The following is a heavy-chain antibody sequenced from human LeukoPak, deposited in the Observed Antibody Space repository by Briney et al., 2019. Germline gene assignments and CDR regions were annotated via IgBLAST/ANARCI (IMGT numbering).Heavy chain of an antibody. D-gene: IGHD3-10*01. V-gene: IGHV3-21*01. CDR3: ARVSGLPNWFDP. CDR2: ISSSSSYI. J-gene: IGHJ5*02. Sequence: PGGSLRPSCAAAGFTFSSYSMNWVRQAPGKGMEWVSYISSSSSYIYYADSVKGRFTISRDNAKNSLYLQMNSLRAEDTAVYYCARVSGLPNWFDPWGQGTLVTVSS. CDR1: GFTFSSYS.